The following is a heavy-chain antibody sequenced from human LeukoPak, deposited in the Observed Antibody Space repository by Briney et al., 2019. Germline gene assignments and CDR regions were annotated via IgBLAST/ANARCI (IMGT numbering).Heavy chain of an antibody. CDR2: INPSGGST. Sequence: ASVKVSCKASGYTFTSDYMHWVRQAPGQGLEWMGIINPSGGSTSYAQKFQGRVTMTRDTSTSTVYMELSSLRSEDTAVYYCARESPIVVVTTSTFDYWGQGTLVTVSS. J-gene: IGHJ4*02. V-gene: IGHV1-46*01. CDR3: ARESPIVVVTTSTFDY. D-gene: IGHD2-21*02. CDR1: GYTFTSDY.